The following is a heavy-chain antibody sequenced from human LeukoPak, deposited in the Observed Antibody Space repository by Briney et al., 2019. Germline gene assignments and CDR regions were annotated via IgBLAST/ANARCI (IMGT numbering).Heavy chain of an antibody. CDR1: GFTFSSYS. CDR3: ARDVLYSSRWDNWFDP. V-gene: IGHV3-21*01. Sequence: GGSLRLSCAASGFTFSSYSMSWVRQAPGKGLEWVSSISSSSSYIYYADSVKGRFTISRDNAKNSLYLQMNSLRAEDTAVYYCARDVLYSSRWDNWFDPWGQGTLVTVSS. CDR2: ISSSSSYI. D-gene: IGHD6-13*01. J-gene: IGHJ5*02.